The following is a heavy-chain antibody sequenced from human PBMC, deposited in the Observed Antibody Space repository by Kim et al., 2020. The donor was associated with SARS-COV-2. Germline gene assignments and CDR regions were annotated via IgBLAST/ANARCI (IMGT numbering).Heavy chain of an antibody. J-gene: IGHJ6*01. CDR2: ISGGGVNK. Sequence: GGSLRHSCAASGFTFSSYAMSWVRQAPGKGLEWVSVISGGGVNKFYADSVRGRFTISRDNSKNTLFLQMNSLRDEDTALYYCAKVVVMDDYNYYYYYGM. V-gene: IGHV3-23*01. D-gene: IGHD3-3*01. CDR3: AKVVVMDDYNYYYYYGM. CDR1: GFTFSSYA.